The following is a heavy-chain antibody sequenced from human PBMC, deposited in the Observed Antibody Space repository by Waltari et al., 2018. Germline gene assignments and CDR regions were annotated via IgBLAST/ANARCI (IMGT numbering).Heavy chain of an antibody. CDR1: SLSFSNYA. CDR3: AKDLLPTGVFDY. Sequence: VQLLESGVGLVRPGGSLRLSCTASSLSFSNYAISLFCPVPGKGLEWVSAASDSGGSSYYADSVKGRFTISRDNSKNMLYLQMKYLSAEDTALYYCAKDLLPTGVFDYWGQGALVTVSS. V-gene: IGHV3-23*01. CDR2: ASDSGGSS. J-gene: IGHJ4*02. D-gene: IGHD3-10*01.